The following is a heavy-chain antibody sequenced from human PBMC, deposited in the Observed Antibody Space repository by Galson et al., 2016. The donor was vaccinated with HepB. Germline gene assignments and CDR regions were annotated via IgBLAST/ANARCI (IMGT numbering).Heavy chain of an antibody. CDR2: ISGSGGGT. CDR3: AKDVVDGDYVEF. CDR1: GFTFSSCA. D-gene: IGHD4-17*01. J-gene: IGHJ4*02. V-gene: IGHV3-23*01. Sequence: SLRLSCAASGFTFSSCAMTWVRQAPGKGLEWVSDISGSGGGTQYADSVKGRFTISRDNSKNTPYLQMNSLRAEDTAVYYCAKDVVDGDYVEFWGQGTLVTVSS.